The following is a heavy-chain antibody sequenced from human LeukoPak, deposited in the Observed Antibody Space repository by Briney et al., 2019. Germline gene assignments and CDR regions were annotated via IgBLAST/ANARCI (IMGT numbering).Heavy chain of an antibody. V-gene: IGHV3-33*06. Sequence: PGRSLRLSCAASGFTFSSYGMHWVRQAPGKGLEWVAVIWYDGSNKYYADSVKGRFTISRDNSKNTLYLQMNSLRAEDTAVCYCAKATIAVAGRGYFDYWGQGTLVTVSS. J-gene: IGHJ4*02. CDR2: IWYDGSNK. CDR3: AKATIAVAGRGYFDY. CDR1: GFTFSSYG. D-gene: IGHD6-19*01.